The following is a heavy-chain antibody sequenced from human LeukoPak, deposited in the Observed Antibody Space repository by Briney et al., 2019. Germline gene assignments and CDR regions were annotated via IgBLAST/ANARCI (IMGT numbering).Heavy chain of an antibody. CDR2: IYYSGST. J-gene: IGHJ4*02. CDR1: GGSISSYY. D-gene: IGHD5-24*01. CDR3: AREGRDGSRYYFDS. V-gene: IGHV4-59*12. Sequence: SETLSLTCTVSGGSISSYYWSWIRQPPGKGLEWIGYIYYSGSTNYNPSLKSRVTISVDTSKNQFSLKLSSVTAADTAVYCCAREGRDGSRYYFDSWGQGTLVTVSS.